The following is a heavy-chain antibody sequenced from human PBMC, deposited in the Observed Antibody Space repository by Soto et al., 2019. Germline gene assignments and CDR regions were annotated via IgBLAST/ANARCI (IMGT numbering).Heavy chain of an antibody. J-gene: IGHJ2*01. CDR3: ECYVLGYCGGDCRWYFDL. CDR2: ISSSSSYI. CDR1: GFTFSSYS. Sequence: VGSLRPSCAASGFTFSSYSMNRVRQAPGKGLEWVSSISSSSSYIYYADSVKGRFTISRDNAKNSLYLQMNSLRAEDTAVYYFECYVLGYCGGDCRWYFDLWGRGTLVTGSS. D-gene: IGHD2-21*02. V-gene: IGHV3-21*01.